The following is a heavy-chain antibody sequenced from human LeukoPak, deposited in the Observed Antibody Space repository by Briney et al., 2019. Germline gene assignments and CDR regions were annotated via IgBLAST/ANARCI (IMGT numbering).Heavy chain of an antibody. D-gene: IGHD1-1*01. CDR3: ARLEPSGYYYHYGMDV. CDR2: IYYSGST. V-gene: IGHV4-59*08. CDR1: GGSISSYY. J-gene: IGHJ6*02. Sequence: SETLSLTCTVSGGSISSYYWSWIRQPPGKGLEWIGYIYYSGSTNYNPSLKSRVTISVDTSKNQFSLKLSSVTAADTAVYYCARLEPSGYYYHYGMDVWGQGTTVTVSS.